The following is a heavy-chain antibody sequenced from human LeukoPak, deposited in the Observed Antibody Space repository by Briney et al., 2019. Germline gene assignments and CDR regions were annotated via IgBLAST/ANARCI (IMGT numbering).Heavy chain of an antibody. V-gene: IGHV3-23*01. CDR1: GFTVSSNA. CDR2: ISGSGGST. CDR3: ANDRVFYGGVFVI. Sequence: AGSLRLYCAAYGFTVSSNAMSWVPQAPGKGRKWGSAISGSGGSTYYADSVKGRFTISRDNSRITLYLQMNSLRAEDTAVYYCANDRVFYGGVFVIWGQGTMVTVSS. J-gene: IGHJ3*02. D-gene: IGHD4-23*01.